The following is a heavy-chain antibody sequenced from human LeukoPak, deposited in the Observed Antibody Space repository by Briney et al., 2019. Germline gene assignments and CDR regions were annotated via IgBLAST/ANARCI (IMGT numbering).Heavy chain of an antibody. CDR2: IKQEGSEK. Sequence: PGGALRLSCSVSGFTFSSDWMSWVRQAPGRGLEWVANIKQEGSEKYDVDSVKGRFTISRDNAKNSLYLQMNSLRAEDTAVYYCATSALWFGEFHSDYWGQGTLVTVSS. CDR1: GFTFSSDW. J-gene: IGHJ4*02. D-gene: IGHD3-10*01. V-gene: IGHV3-7*01. CDR3: ATSALWFGEFHSDY.